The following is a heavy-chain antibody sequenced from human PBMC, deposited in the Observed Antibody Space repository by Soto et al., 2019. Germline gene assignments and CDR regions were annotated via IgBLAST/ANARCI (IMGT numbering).Heavy chain of an antibody. CDR3: ARDRVVADY. D-gene: IGHD2-21*01. J-gene: IGHJ4*02. CDR1: GFTFSSYG. Sequence: QVQLVESGGGVVQPGRSLRLSCAASGFTFSSYGMHWVRQAPGKGLEWVAVIWYEGINKNYADSVKSRFTISRDNSKNTLYLQMNTLRAEDTAVYYCARDRVVADYWGQGTLVTVSS. CDR2: IWYEGINK. V-gene: IGHV3-33*01.